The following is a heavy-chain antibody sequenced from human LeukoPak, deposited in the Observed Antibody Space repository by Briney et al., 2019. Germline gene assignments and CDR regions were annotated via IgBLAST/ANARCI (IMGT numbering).Heavy chain of an antibody. J-gene: IGHJ6*03. CDR1: GGSISSSSYY. D-gene: IGHD2-2*01. CDR3: ARQVGYQLLLSYYYMDV. CDR2: IYYSGST. V-gene: IGHV4-39*01. Sequence: SETLSLTCTVSGGSISSSSYYWGWIRQPPGKGLEWIVSIYYSGSTYYNPSLKSRVTISVDTSKNQFSLKLSSVTAADTAVYYCARQVGYQLLLSYYYMDVWGKGTTVTISS.